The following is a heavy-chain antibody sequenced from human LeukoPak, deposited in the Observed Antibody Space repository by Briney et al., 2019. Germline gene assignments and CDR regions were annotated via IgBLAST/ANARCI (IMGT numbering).Heavy chain of an antibody. Sequence: PEGSLRLSCTASGFTFGDYAMTWVRQAPGKGLEWVSFIRSKAYGGTTEYAASVKGRFSISRDDSKSIAYLQMNSLKTEDTAVYYCARIGTHYYDTEGYFHHWGQGTLVTVSS. CDR3: ARIGTHYYDTEGYFHH. CDR2: IRSKAYGGTT. D-gene: IGHD3-22*01. J-gene: IGHJ1*01. V-gene: IGHV3-49*04. CDR1: GFTFGDYA.